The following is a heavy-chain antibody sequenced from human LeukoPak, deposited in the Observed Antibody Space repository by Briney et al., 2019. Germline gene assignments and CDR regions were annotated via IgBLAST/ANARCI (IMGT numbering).Heavy chain of an antibody. J-gene: IGHJ6*03. CDR1: GYTFTGYS. CDR2: INPNSGGT. Sequence: ASVKVSCKASGYTFTGYSMHWVRQAPGQGLEWMGRINPNSGGTNYAQKFQGRVTMTRDTSISTAYMELSSLRSEDTAVYYCATISARSDYYYYMDVWGRGTTVTVSS. CDR3: ATISARSDYYYYMDV. V-gene: IGHV1-2*06. D-gene: IGHD5-12*01.